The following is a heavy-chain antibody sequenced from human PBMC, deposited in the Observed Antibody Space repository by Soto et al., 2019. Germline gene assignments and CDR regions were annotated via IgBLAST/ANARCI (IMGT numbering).Heavy chain of an antibody. D-gene: IGHD6-19*01. Sequence: SETLSLTCAVYGGSFSGYYWSWIRQPPGKGLEWIGEINHSGSTNYNPSLKSRVTISVDTSKNQVSLKLSSVTAADTAVYYCARGSGLNSSGWYWFDPWGQGTLVTVSS. J-gene: IGHJ5*02. V-gene: IGHV4-34*01. CDR2: INHSGST. CDR3: ARGSGLNSSGWYWFDP. CDR1: GGSFSGYY.